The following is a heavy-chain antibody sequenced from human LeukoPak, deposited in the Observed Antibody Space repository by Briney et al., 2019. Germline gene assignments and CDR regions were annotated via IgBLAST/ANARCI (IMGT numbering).Heavy chain of an antibody. CDR2: IKEDGSEK. CDR3: ARARIDY. Sequence: GGSLRPSCAASGFTFSSYWMTWVRQAPGKGLEWVANIKEDGSEKYYVDSVKGRFTISRDNAKNSLLLQMSSLRAEDTAVYYCARARIDYWGQGTLVTVSS. J-gene: IGHJ4*02. D-gene: IGHD1-14*01. V-gene: IGHV3-7*04. CDR1: GFTFSSYW.